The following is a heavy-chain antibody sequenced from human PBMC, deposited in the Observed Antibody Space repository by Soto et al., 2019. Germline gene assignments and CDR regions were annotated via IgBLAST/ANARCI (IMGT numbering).Heavy chain of an antibody. D-gene: IGHD3-3*01. Sequence: GGSLRVCWIASWFNFGDYASSLFRQAPGKGLEWVGFIRSKVYGGTTEYAASVKGRFTISRDDSISTAYLQMNSLKTEDTAVYYCISTIFGVVIPGGYYYGMDVWGQGPTVTVSS. J-gene: IGHJ6*02. CDR3: ISTIFGVVIPGGYYYGMDV. CDR1: WFNFGDYA. CDR2: IRSKVYGGTT. V-gene: IGHV3-49*03.